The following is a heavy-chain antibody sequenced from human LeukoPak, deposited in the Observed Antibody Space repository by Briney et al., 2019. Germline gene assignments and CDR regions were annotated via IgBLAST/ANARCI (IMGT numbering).Heavy chain of an antibody. Sequence: ASVKVSCKVSGYTLTELSMHWVRQAPGKGLEWMGGFDPEDGETIYAQKFQGRVTMTEDTSTDTAYMELSSLRPEDTAVYYCATEGTLNDYYDSSGYFRYFDYWGQGTLVTVSS. CDR2: FDPEDGET. CDR3: ATEGTLNDYYDSSGYFRYFDY. J-gene: IGHJ4*02. V-gene: IGHV1-24*01. D-gene: IGHD3-22*01. CDR1: GYTLTELS.